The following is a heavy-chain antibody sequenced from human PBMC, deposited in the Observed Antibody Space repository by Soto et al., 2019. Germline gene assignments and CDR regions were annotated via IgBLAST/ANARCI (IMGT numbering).Heavy chain of an antibody. CDR3: ATGLFVPDNYFYYGVDV. CDR1: GGSFGNYY. CDR2: IYYRGST. V-gene: IGHV4-59*01. D-gene: IGHD2-21*01. Sequence: QVQLQESGPGLVKPSETLSLACTVSGGSFGNYYWSWIRQPPGKGLEWIGYIYYRGSTNYNPSLKSQATISRDTSKHQLALRLSSVTAADSAVYYCATGLFVPDNYFYYGVDVWGHGTAVTISS. J-gene: IGHJ6*02.